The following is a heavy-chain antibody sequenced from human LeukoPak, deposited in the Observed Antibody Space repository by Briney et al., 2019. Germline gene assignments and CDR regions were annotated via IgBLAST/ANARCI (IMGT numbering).Heavy chain of an antibody. CDR3: ARDNWGSLDY. J-gene: IGHJ4*02. Sequence: SETLSLTSTAPGSSISIHSWGWVRQPPGKGLEWIGYDSNNGNINYNPALKSRVTISVDTSKRQFSLKLRSVTAADTAVYYCARDNWGSLDYWGQGTLVIVSS. D-gene: IGHD7-27*01. CDR2: DSNNGNI. CDR1: GSSISIHS. V-gene: IGHV4-59*11.